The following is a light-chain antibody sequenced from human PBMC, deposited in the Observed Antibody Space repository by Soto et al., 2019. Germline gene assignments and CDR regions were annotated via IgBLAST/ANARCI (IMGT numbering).Light chain of an antibody. Sequence: DIADSRVTLYVSPGERATLSCRASQSVSSNLAWYQQKPGHAPRLLIYGASTRATGIPARFSGSGSGTEFTLTISSLQSEDFAVYYCQEYTNWPRTFGQGTKV. CDR1: QSVSSN. J-gene: IGKJ1*01. CDR2: GAS. V-gene: IGKV3-15*01. CDR3: QEYTNWPRT.